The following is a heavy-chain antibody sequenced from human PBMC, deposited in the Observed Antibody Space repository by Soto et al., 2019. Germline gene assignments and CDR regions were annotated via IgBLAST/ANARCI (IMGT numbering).Heavy chain of an antibody. J-gene: IGHJ6*02. CDR1: GFTVSSNY. D-gene: IGHD3-3*01. CDR3: ARDWYTYYDFWSGSVGGIDV. V-gene: IGHV3-53*01. CDR2: IYSSGST. Sequence: GGSLRLSCAASGFTVSSNYMSWVRQAPGKGLEWVSVIYSSGSTDYADSVKGRFTIDRDNSKNTLYLQMNSLRAEDTAVYYCARDWYTYYDFWSGSVGGIDVWGQGTTVTVSS.